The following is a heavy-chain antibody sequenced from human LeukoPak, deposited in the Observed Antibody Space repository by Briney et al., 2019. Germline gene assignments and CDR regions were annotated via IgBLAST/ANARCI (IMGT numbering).Heavy chain of an antibody. J-gene: IGHJ3*02. D-gene: IGHD6-13*01. V-gene: IGHV4-31*03. CDR3: ARDQSHSSSWYPNAFDI. CDR1: GGSISSGGYY. CDR2: IYYSGST. Sequence: KPSQTLSLTCTVSGGSISSGGYYWSWIRQHPGKGLEWIGYIYYSGSTYYNPSPKSRVTISVDTSKNQFSLKLSSVTAADTAVYYCARDQSHSSSWYPNAFDIWGQGTMVTVSS.